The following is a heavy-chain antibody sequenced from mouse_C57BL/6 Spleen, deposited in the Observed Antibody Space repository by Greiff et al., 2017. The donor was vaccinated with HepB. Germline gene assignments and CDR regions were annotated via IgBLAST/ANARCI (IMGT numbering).Heavy chain of an antibody. Sequence: EVQLQQSGAELVRPGASVKLSCTASGFNIKDYYMHWVKQRPEQGLEWIGRIDPEDGDTEYAPKFQGKATMTADTSSNTAYLQLSSLTSEDTAVYYCTTVTTVVATRFRFAYWGQGTLVTVSA. J-gene: IGHJ3*01. CDR2: IDPEDGDT. CDR3: TTVTTVVATRFRFAY. CDR1: GFNIKDYY. V-gene: IGHV14-1*01. D-gene: IGHD1-1*01.